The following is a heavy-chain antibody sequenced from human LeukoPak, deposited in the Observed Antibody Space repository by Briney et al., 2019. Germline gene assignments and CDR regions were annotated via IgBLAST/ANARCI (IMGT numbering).Heavy chain of an antibody. CDR3: ARESWGSL. Sequence: ASVKVSCKASGYTFTGYYMHWIRQAPGQGLEWMGWINPNGGGTHYAQKFQGWVTMTRDTSISTAYLELTRLTSDDTAVYYCARESWGSLWGQGTLVTVSS. CDR1: GYTFTGYY. CDR2: INPNGGGT. V-gene: IGHV1-2*04. D-gene: IGHD3-16*01. J-gene: IGHJ4*02.